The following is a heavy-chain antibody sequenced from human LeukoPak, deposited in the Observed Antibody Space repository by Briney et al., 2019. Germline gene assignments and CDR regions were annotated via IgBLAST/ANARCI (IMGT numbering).Heavy chain of an antibody. Sequence: GGSLRLSCAASGFTFSVSWMSWVRQAPGKGLEWVANIKYDGSEKYYVDSVKGRFTISRDNAKNSLYLQMNSLRAEDTAVYYCTRGGTTFEHWGQGTLVAVSS. CDR2: IKYDGSEK. CDR3: TRGGTTFEH. D-gene: IGHD1-1*01. CDR1: GFTFSVSW. J-gene: IGHJ4*02. V-gene: IGHV3-7*01.